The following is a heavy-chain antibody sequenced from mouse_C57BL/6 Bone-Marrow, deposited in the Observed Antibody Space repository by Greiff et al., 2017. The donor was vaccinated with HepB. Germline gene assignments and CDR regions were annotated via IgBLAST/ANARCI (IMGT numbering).Heavy chain of an antibody. D-gene: IGHD1-1*01. CDR3: ARGITTYYFDY. CDR2: ISNGGGST. Sequence: EVKVEESGGGLVQPGGSLKLSCAASGFTFSDYYMYWVRQTPEKRLEWVAYISNGGGSTDYPDTVKGRFTLSRDNAKNTLYLQMSRLKSEDTAMYYCARGITTYYFDYWGQGTTLTVSS. V-gene: IGHV5-12*01. CDR1: GFTFSDYY. J-gene: IGHJ2*01.